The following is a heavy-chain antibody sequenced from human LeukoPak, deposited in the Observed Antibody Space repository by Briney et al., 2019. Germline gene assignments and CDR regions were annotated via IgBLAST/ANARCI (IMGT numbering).Heavy chain of an antibody. J-gene: IGHJ4*02. Sequence: GGSLRLSCAASGFTFSDSYMSWIRQAAGKGLEWVSYISSSGSTIYYADSVKGRFTISRDNAKNSLYLQMNSLRAEDTAVYYCARGEDIVVVVAAMDFDYWGQGTLVTVSS. CDR1: GFTFSDSY. CDR2: ISSSGSTI. D-gene: IGHD2-15*01. V-gene: IGHV3-11*04. CDR3: ARGEDIVVVVAAMDFDY.